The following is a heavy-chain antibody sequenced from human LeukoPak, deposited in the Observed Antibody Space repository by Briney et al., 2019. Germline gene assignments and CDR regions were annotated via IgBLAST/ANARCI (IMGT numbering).Heavy chain of an antibody. V-gene: IGHV1-2*02. D-gene: IGHD3-10*01. J-gene: IGHJ4*02. Sequence: ASVKVSCKASGYTFTGYYMHWVRQAPGQGLEWMGWINPNSGGTNYAQKFQGRVTMTRDTSISTAYMELSRLRSDDTAVYYCARDLTYYYGSGSLDYWGQGTLATVSS. CDR1: GYTFTGYY. CDR3: ARDLTYYYGSGSLDY. CDR2: INPNSGGT.